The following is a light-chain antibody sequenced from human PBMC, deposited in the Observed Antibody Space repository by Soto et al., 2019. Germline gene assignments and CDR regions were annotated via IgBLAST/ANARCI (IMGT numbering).Light chain of an antibody. CDR2: GAS. CDR3: QQRGNWWT. J-gene: IGKJ1*01. Sequence: EIVLTQSPGTLSLSPGERATLSCRASQSVSSSYLAWYQHKPGQAPRLLIYGASSRATGIPDRFSGSGSGTDFTLTISRLEPEDSAVYYCQQRGNWWTFGQGSKVDI. V-gene: IGKV3D-20*02. CDR1: QSVSSSY.